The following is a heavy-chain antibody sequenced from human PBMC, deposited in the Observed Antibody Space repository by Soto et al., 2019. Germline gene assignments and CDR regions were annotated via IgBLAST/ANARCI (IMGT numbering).Heavy chain of an antibody. CDR2: IKEDGSEK. CDR1: GFTFRAYW. V-gene: IGHV3-7*05. J-gene: IGHJ5*02. D-gene: IGHD3-16*01. CDR3: VAHASSFGP. Sequence: EMQLVESGGDLVQPGGSLRLSCVGSGFTFRAYWMSWVRQAAGKGLEWVATIKEDGSEKDYVGSVKGRFTISRHNAMNSLYLQINSLRAEDTAVYYCVAHASSFGPWGQGTLVTVSS.